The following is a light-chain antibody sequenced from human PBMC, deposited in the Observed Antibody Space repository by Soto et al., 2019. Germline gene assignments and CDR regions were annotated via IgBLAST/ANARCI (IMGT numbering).Light chain of an antibody. CDR2: EGN. Sequence: QSALTQPASVSGSPGQSITISCTGTSSDVGSYNLVSWYQQHPGKAPKLMIYEGNKRPSGVSNRLSGSKSANTASLTISGLQTEDEADYYCCSYAGTNTFVFGTGTKVTVL. CDR3: CSYAGTNTFV. V-gene: IGLV2-23*01. CDR1: SSDVGSYNL. J-gene: IGLJ1*01.